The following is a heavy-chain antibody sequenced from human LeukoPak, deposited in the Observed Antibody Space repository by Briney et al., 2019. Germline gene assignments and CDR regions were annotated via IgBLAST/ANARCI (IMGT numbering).Heavy chain of an antibody. CDR2: IGSSGVNT. J-gene: IGHJ5*02. CDR3: AKGRNSGSYFGIDP. CDR1: GFTFSDYA. Sequence: PGGSLRLSCAASGFTFSDYAMSWVRQAPGKGLEWVSGIGSSGVNTDYATSVKGRFTISRDNTKSTLHLLMNSLRVEDTATYDCAKGRNSGSYFGIDPWGQGTPVSVSS. D-gene: IGHD3-10*01. V-gene: IGHV3-23*01.